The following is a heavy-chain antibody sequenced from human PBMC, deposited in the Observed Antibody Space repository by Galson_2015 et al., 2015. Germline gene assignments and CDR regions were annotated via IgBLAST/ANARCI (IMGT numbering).Heavy chain of an antibody. CDR1: GFTFSSYA. Sequence: SLRLSCAASGFTFSSYAMSWVRQAPGKGLEWVSAISGSGGSTYYADSVKGRFTISRDNSKNTLYLQMNSLRAEDTAVYYCAKDRFLDIVATIPPGYWGQGTLVTVSS. CDR3: AKDRFLDIVATIPPGY. V-gene: IGHV3-23*01. CDR2: ISGSGGST. D-gene: IGHD5-12*01. J-gene: IGHJ4*02.